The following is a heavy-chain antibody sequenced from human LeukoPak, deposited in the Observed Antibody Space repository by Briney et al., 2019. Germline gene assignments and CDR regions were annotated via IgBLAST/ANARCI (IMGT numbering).Heavy chain of an antibody. Sequence: SETLSLTCAVYGGSFSGVYWNWIRQPPGEGLEWIGEINHSGVTSYNPSLKSRVTISVDTSKNQFSLNLTSVTAADTAVYYCARESGYTPLDSWGQGTLVTVSS. CDR2: INHSGVT. V-gene: IGHV4-34*01. D-gene: IGHD5-12*01. CDR1: GGSFSGVY. J-gene: IGHJ5*01. CDR3: ARESGYTPLDS.